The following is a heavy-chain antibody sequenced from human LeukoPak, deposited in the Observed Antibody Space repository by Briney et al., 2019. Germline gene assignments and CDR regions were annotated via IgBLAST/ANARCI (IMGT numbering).Heavy chain of an antibody. D-gene: IGHD2-21*02. CDR1: GGSISSSNW. CDR2: IYHSGST. Sequence: ASETLSLTCAVSGGSISSSNWWSWVRQPPGKGLEWIGEIYHSGSTNYNPSLKSRVTISVDKSKNQFSLKLSSVTAADTAVYYCARKRYCGGDCYHFDYWGQGTLVTVSS. V-gene: IGHV4-4*02. J-gene: IGHJ4*02. CDR3: ARKRYCGGDCYHFDY.